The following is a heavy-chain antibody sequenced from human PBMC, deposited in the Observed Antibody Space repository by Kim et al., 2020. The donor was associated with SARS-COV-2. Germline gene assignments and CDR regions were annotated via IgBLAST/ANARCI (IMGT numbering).Heavy chain of an antibody. V-gene: IGHV4-59*13. Sequence: SETLSLTCTVSGASITGFYWSWIRQPSGKGLEWIGYVYYSGNTNYNSSLTSRVTISIDKSKNQFSLNLTSVTAADTAVYYCARGGFFYRMGSCGQGTLGT. CDR1: GASITGFY. J-gene: IGHJ5*02. D-gene: IGHD3-10*01. CDR2: VYYSGNT. CDR3: ARGGFFYRMGS.